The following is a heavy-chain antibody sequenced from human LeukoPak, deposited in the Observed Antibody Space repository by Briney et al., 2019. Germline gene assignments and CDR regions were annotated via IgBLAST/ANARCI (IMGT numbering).Heavy chain of an antibody. CDR1: GGSISSSSYY. CDR3: ARHTGPPTYYYASTFDAFDI. CDR2: IYYSGST. J-gene: IGHJ3*02. D-gene: IGHD3-22*01. Sequence: SETLSLTCTVSGGSISSSSYYWGWIRQPPGKGLEWIGSIYYSGSTYYNPSLKSRVTISVDTSKNQFSLKLSSVTAADTAVYYCARHTGPPTYYYASTFDAFDIWGQGTMVTVSS. V-gene: IGHV4-39*01.